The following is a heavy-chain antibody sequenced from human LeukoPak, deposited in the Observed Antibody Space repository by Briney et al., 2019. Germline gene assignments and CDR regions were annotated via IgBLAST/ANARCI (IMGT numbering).Heavy chain of an antibody. CDR1: GYTFTVYY. J-gene: IGHJ5*02. CDR2: INPNSGGT. CDR3: ARGGRGVPAAIWFDP. Sequence: GASVTVSFKASGYTFTVYYMHWVRQAPGQGLEWMGWINPNSGGTNYAQKFQGRVTMTRDTSISTAYMELSRLRSDDTAVYYCARGGRGVPAAIWFDPWGQGTLVTVSS. D-gene: IGHD2-2*01. V-gene: IGHV1-2*02.